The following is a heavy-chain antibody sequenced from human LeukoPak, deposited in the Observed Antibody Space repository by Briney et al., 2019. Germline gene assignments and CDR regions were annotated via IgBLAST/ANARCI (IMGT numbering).Heavy chain of an antibody. Sequence: SETLSLTCAVYGGSFSGYYWSWIRQPPGKGLEWIGEINHSGSTNYNASLKSRVSISVDTSKNHFSLRLTSVTAADTAVYYCARQTGSGLFILPGGQGTLVTVSS. D-gene: IGHD3/OR15-3a*01. V-gene: IGHV4-34*01. CDR3: ARQTGSGLFILP. J-gene: IGHJ4*02. CDR2: INHSGST. CDR1: GGSFSGYY.